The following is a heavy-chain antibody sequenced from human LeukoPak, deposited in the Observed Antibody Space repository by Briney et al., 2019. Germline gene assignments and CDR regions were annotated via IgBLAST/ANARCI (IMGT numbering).Heavy chain of an antibody. V-gene: IGHV3-21*01. CDR2: IVTGRDK. CDR1: GFTLSSYT. J-gene: IGHJ6*04. D-gene: IGHD6-13*01. Sequence: NAGGSLRLSCEASGFTLSSYTINWVRQAPGKGPEWVSSIVTGRDKHYADTVRGRFTISGDSAKNSLYLQMDSLRAEDAAVYYCARDKPGIAAPDVWGKGTTVTVSS. CDR3: ARDKPGIAAPDV.